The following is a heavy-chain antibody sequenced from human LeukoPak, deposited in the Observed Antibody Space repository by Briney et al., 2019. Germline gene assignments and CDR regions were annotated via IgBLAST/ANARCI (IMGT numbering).Heavy chain of an antibody. CDR2: VYYSGTT. CDR3: AREMLNGSGYFDY. V-gene: IGHV4-39*07. J-gene: IGHJ4*02. CDR1: GGSISNTSYY. D-gene: IGHD3-3*01. Sequence: PSETLSLTCTVSGGSISNTSYYWGWIRQPPGKGLEWIGGVYYSGTTYYNPSLKSRVTISVDTSKNQFSLKLSSVTAADTAFYYCAREMLNGSGYFDYWGQGTLVTVSS.